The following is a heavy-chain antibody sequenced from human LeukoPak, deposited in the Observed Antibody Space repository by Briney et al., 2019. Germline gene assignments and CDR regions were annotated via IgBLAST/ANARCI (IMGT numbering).Heavy chain of an antibody. CDR1: GFIFSTSI. CDR2: ISSSSSTI. D-gene: IGHD6-13*01. CDR3: ASGCSDSSSLDY. Sequence: GGSLRLSCAACGFIFSTSIMHWVRQPTGKGLAGVSYISSSSSTINDADAVKGRFNISRDNAKISLYLQMKSLRDEDTAVYECASGCSDSSSLDYWGEGSLLTVSS. J-gene: IGHJ4*02. V-gene: IGHV3-48*02.